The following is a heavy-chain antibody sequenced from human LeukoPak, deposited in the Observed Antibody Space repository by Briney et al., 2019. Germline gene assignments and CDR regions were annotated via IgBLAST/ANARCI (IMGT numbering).Heavy chain of an antibody. CDR1: GFTFSNYA. CDR3: ATAQREYYYDSSGIMGN. D-gene: IGHD3-22*01. V-gene: IGHV3-30*04. J-gene: IGHJ4*02. CDR2: ISYDGSKK. Sequence: GGSLRLSCAVSGFTFSNYAIHWVRQAPGKGLEWVAVISYDGSKKYYADSVKGRFTISRGNSKNTLYLQMDSLRAEDTAVYYCATAQREYYYDSSGIMGNWGQGTLVTVSS.